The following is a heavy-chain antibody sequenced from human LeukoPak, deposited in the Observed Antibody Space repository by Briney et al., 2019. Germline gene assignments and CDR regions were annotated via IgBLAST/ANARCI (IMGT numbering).Heavy chain of an antibody. CDR1: GGSFSGYY. V-gene: IGHV4-34*01. CDR2: IYHSGST. J-gene: IGHJ4*02. D-gene: IGHD6-19*01. Sequence: SETLSLTCAVYGGSFSGYYRSWIRQPPGKGLEWIGEIYHSGSTNYNPSLKSRVTISVDKSKNQFSLKLSSVTAADTAVYYCARTWSSVAGTLDYWGQGTLVTVSS. CDR3: ARTWSSVAGTLDY.